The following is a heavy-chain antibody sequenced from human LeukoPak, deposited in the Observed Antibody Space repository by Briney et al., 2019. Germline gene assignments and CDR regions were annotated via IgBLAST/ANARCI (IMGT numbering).Heavy chain of an antibody. Sequence: PGGSLRLSGAASGFIVSSNYMIWVRQAPGKGLEWVSVIYSGGSTYYADSVKGRFTISRDNSKNTLYLQMNSLRAEDTAVYYCARYGVYYYYGMDVWGQETTVTVSS. V-gene: IGHV3-66*01. D-gene: IGHD3-10*01. J-gene: IGHJ6*02. CDR2: IYSGGST. CDR1: GFIVSSNY. CDR3: ARYGVYYYYGMDV.